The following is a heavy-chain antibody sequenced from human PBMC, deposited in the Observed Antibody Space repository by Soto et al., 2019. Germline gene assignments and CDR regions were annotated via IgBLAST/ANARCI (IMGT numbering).Heavy chain of an antibody. CDR1: GDSLSTYY. CDR3: ARESFSWTYRFDS. Sequence: SEPLSLTCTVSGDSLSTYYWSWIRQPAGERLEWIGRIHDTGRTNYNPSLKSRVTMSVDTSKNQFSLRVNSVTAADTAVYYCARESFSWTYRFDSWGQGXLVTVYS. V-gene: IGHV4-4*07. D-gene: IGHD1-26*01. J-gene: IGHJ4*02. CDR2: IHDTGRT.